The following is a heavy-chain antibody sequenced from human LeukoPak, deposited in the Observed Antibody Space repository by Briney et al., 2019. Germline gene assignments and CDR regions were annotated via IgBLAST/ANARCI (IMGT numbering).Heavy chain of an antibody. CDR2: IYYSGST. V-gene: IGHV4-39*01. CDR1: GGSISSSSYY. D-gene: IGHD6-19*01. Sequence: SETLPLTCTVSGGSISSSSYYWGWIRQPPGKGLEWIGSIYYSGSTYYNPSLKSRVTISVDTSKNQFSLKLSSVIAADTAVYYCARLNGQWLVRWYFDLWGRGTLVTVSS. CDR3: ARLNGQWLVRWYFDL. J-gene: IGHJ2*01.